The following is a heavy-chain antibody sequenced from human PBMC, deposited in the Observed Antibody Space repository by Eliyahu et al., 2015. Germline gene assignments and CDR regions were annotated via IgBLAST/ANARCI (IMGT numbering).Heavy chain of an antibody. D-gene: IGHD3-16*01. J-gene: IGHJ4*02. CDR3: ARDLGAYKRAFDY. CDR1: GFTVSSNY. Sequence: EVQLVESGGGLIQPGGSLRLSCAASGFTVSSNYMSXVRQGPGKGLEWLSVMYNGGATYYADSVKGRFTISRDNSKNTLYLQMNSLRADDTAVYYCARDLGAYKRAFDYWGQGTLVTVSS. V-gene: IGHV3-53*01. CDR2: MYNGGAT.